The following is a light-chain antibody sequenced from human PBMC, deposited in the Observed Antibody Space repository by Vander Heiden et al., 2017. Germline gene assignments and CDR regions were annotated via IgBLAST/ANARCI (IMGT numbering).Light chain of an antibody. CDR1: QDIRND. V-gene: IGKV1-6*02. Sequence: IQMTHSPSSLSASVGDRVTITCRASQDIRNDLGWYQQEAGEAPKLVLYAASSLQIRVRTRYSHCQSVTDLGLTISRLHRGDFGTYFGLQAEDYPGTFGEGTKVEIK. CDR2: AAS. CDR3: LQAEDYPGT. J-gene: IGKJ1*01.